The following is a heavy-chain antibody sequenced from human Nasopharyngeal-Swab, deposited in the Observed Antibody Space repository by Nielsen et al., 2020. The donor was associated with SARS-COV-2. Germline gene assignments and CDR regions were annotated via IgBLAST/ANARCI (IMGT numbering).Heavy chain of an antibody. CDR3: ARDTKGSSGWPYYYYYYMDV. V-gene: IGHV3-69-1*01. CDR2: ISSSSTI. Sequence: VRQAPGKRLERVSYISSSSTIYYADSVKGRFTISRDNAKNSLYLQMNSLRAEDTAVYYCARDTKGSSGWPYYYYYYMDVWGKGTTVTVSS. D-gene: IGHD6-19*01. J-gene: IGHJ6*03.